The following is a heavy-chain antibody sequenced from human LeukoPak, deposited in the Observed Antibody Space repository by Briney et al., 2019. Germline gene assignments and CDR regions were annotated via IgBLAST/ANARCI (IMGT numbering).Heavy chain of an antibody. CDR3: ARERITMVRGDTFDP. V-gene: IGHV4-61*02. CDR1: GGSISSGSYY. J-gene: IGHJ5*02. Sequence: SETLSLTCTVSGGSISSGSYYWSWIRQPAGKGLEWIGRIYTSGSTNYNPFLKSRVTISVDTSKNQFSLKLSSVTAADTAVYYCARERITMVRGDTFDPWGQGTLVTVSS. CDR2: IYTSGST. D-gene: IGHD3-10*01.